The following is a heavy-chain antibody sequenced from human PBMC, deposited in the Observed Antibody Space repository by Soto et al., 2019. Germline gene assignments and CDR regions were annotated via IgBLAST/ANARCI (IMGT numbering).Heavy chain of an antibody. CDR3: ARPRGYGVFDAYDI. J-gene: IGHJ3*02. V-gene: IGHV3-23*01. Sequence: PGGSLRLSCAASGFTFSTYAMSWVRQAPGKGLEWVSAISGSGDSTYSADSVRGRFTISRDNSINTLYLQMNNLGYEDTDVYYCARPRGYGVFDAYDIWGQGTMVTVSS. CDR1: GFTFSTYA. CDR2: ISGSGDST. D-gene: IGHD4-17*01.